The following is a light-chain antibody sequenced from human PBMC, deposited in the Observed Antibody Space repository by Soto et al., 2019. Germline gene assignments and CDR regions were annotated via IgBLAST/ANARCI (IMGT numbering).Light chain of an antibody. J-gene: IGLJ1*01. CDR3: SSYTTSPLSYV. CDR2: DVS. CDR1: SSDIGGYNY. V-gene: IGLV2-14*01. Sequence: QSVLAQPASVSGSPGQSITISCTGTSSDIGGYNYVSWYQQHPGKVPKLMIYDVSNRPSGVSNRFSGSKSGNTASLTTSGLQAEDEADYYCSSYTTSPLSYVFGTGTKVTVL.